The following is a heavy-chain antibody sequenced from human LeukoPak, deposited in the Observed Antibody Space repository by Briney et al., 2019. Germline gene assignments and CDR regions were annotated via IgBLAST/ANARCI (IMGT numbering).Heavy chain of an antibody. J-gene: IGHJ4*02. D-gene: IGHD5-12*01. Sequence: SGGSLRLSCAASGFTFSGYWMSWVRQAPGKGLEWVANIKHDGSEKYHVASVKGRFTISRDNSQNSLYLQMNSLRAEDTAAFYCGRGRPRGYSGYVIDYWGQGTPITVSS. CDR1: GFTFSGYW. CDR2: IKHDGSEK. CDR3: GRGRPRGYSGYVIDY. V-gene: IGHV3-7*01.